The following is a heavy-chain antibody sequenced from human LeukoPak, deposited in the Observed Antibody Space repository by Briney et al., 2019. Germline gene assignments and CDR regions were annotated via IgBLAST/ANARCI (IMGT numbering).Heavy chain of an antibody. D-gene: IGHD2-21*01. V-gene: IGHV3-21*01. Sequence: GGSLRLSCAASRFAFSSYSMNWVRQAPGKGLEWVSSISGSTNYIYYADSVKGRFTISRDNAKDSLYLQMNSLRAEDTAVYLCARDGGGDPYFDLWGRGTLVTVSS. CDR2: ISGSTNYI. CDR1: RFAFSSYS. CDR3: ARDGGGDPYFDL. J-gene: IGHJ2*01.